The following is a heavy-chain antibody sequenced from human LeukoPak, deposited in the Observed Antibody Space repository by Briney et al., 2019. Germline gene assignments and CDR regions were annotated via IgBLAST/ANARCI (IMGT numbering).Heavy chain of an antibody. D-gene: IGHD6-13*01. CDR1: GGSISTYY. Sequence: SETLSLTCTVSGGSISTYYWSWIRQPPGKGLEWIGYIYNSGSTNYNPSLKSRVTMSLDTSKNQFSLKLSSVTAADTAVYFCARETTGAGTARPFDYWGQGTLVTVSS. J-gene: IGHJ4*02. CDR2: IYNSGST. V-gene: IGHV4-59*12. CDR3: ARETTGAGTARPFDY.